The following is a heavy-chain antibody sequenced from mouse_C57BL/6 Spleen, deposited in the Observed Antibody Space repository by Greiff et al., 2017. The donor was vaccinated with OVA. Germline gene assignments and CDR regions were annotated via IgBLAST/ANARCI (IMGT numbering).Heavy chain of an antibody. CDR2: ISSGGDYI. J-gene: IGHJ1*03. CDR3: TRERGYFDV. Sequence: DVQLVESGEGLVKPGGSLKLSCAASGFTFSSYAMSWVRQTPEKRLEWVAYISSGGDYIYYADSVKGRFTISRDNARNTLYLQMSSLKSEDTAMYYCTRERGYFDVWGTGTTVTVSS. CDR1: GFTFSSYA. V-gene: IGHV5-9-1*02.